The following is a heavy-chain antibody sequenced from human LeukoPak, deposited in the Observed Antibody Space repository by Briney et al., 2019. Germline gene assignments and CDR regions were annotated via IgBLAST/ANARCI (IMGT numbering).Heavy chain of an antibody. CDR3: ARNYYESSGYYPWNLDY. D-gene: IGHD3-22*01. CDR1: GGSISSSSYW. J-gene: IGHJ4*02. V-gene: IGHV4-39*01. CDR2: IYYSGST. Sequence: PSETLSLTCTVSGGSISSSSYWWGWLRQPPGKGLEWIANIYYSGSTHYNPSLKSRVTISIEKSKNQFSLKLSSVTAADTAVYYCARNYYESSGYYPWNLDYWGQGTLVTVSS.